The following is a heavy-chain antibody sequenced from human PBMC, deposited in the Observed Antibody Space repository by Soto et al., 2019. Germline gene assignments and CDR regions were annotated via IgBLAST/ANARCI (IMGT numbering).Heavy chain of an antibody. J-gene: IGHJ4*02. D-gene: IGHD1-20*01. V-gene: IGHV3-30-3*01. CDR3: ARDQTGITTTGGGRIDH. Sequence: QVQLVESGGGVVQPGRSLRLSCAASGFTFSTHAMHWVRQAPGKGLECVAIVSFDGSNKYYADSVKGRFTISRDNSKNTIYLQMSGLTPEDTAVYYCARDQTGITTTGGGRIDHWGQGPLFTVSS. CDR1: GFTFSTHA. CDR2: VSFDGSNK.